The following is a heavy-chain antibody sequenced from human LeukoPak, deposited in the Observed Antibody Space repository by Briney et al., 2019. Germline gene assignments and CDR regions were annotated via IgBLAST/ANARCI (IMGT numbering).Heavy chain of an antibody. CDR3: ARDRRSRGWYDFDY. V-gene: IGHV3-7*01. CDR2: IKQDGSEK. Sequence: NIKQDGSEKYYVDSVKGRFTISRDNAKSSLYLQINSLRAEDTAVYYCARDRRSRGWYDFDYWGQGTLVTVSS. D-gene: IGHD6-19*01. J-gene: IGHJ4*02.